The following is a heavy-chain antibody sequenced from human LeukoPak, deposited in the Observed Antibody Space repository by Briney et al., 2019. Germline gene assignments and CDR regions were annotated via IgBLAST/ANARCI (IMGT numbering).Heavy chain of an antibody. CDR3: ARCGYSYGFDY. J-gene: IGHJ4*02. D-gene: IGHD5-18*01. Sequence: PSETLSLTCAVYGGSFSGYYWSWIRQPPGKGLEWIGEINHSGSTNYNPSLKSRVTISVDTSKNQFSLKLSSVTAADTAVYYCARCGYSYGFDYWGQGTLVTVSS. CDR1: GGSFSGYY. V-gene: IGHV4-34*09. CDR2: INHSGST.